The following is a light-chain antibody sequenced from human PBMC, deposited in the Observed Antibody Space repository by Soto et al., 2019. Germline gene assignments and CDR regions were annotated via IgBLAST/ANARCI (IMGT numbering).Light chain of an antibody. Sequence: EIVLTQSPCTLSVSPGERATLSCRTSQSISSNLAWYQQKPGQAPRLLIYGASTRATGIPARFSGSGSGTEFTLTISSLQSEDFAVYYCQQYNNWPITFGQGTRLEI. J-gene: IGKJ5*01. V-gene: IGKV3-15*01. CDR1: QSISSN. CDR2: GAS. CDR3: QQYNNWPIT.